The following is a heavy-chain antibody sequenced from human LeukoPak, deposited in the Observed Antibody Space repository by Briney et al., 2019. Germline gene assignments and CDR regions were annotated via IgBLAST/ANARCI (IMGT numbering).Heavy chain of an antibody. Sequence: PSETLSLTCTVSGGSISSYFWSWIRQPPGKGLEWIGYIYFTGSTNYNPSLKSGVTISVDTSKNQFSLKLSSVTAADTAVYYCARSERGYSYGSYDYWGQGTLVTVSS. CDR1: GGSISSYF. CDR3: ARSERGYSYGSYDY. V-gene: IGHV4-59*01. D-gene: IGHD5-18*01. CDR2: IYFTGST. J-gene: IGHJ4*02.